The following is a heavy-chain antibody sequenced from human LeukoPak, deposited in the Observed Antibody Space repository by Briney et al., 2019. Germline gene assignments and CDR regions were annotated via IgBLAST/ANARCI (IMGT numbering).Heavy chain of an antibody. CDR1: GGSISSYY. D-gene: IGHD3-9*01. Sequence: SETLSLTCTVSGGSISSYYWSWIRQPPGKGLEWIGYIYHSGSTNYNPSPKSRATISEDTSKNQFSLKLSSVTAADTAVYYCARAPTTVRSYYDILTGYDYFDYWGQGTLVTVSS. CDR3: ARAPTTVRSYYDILTGYDYFDY. V-gene: IGHV4-59*01. CDR2: IYHSGST. J-gene: IGHJ4*02.